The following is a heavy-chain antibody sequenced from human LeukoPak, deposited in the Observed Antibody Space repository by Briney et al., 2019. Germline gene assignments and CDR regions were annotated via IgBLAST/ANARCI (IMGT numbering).Heavy chain of an antibody. CDR1: GGSFSGYY. CDR3: ARGPWGWFDP. V-gene: IGHV4-34*01. D-gene: IGHD7-27*01. J-gene: IGHJ5*02. Sequence: SETLSLTCAVYGGSFSGYYWSWIRQPPGKGLEWIGEINHSGSTNYNPSLKSRVTISVDTSKNQFSLKLSSVTAADTAVYYCARGPWGWFDPRGQGTLVTVSS. CDR2: INHSGST.